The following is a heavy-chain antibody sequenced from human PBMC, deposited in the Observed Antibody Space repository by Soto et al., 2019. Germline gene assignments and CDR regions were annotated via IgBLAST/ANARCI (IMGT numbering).Heavy chain of an antibody. V-gene: IGHV4-4*02. D-gene: IGHD3-10*01. CDR2: VYSSGST. CDR3: ARHSGN. CDR1: GGSISSGNW. J-gene: IGHJ4*02. Sequence: QVQLQESGPGLVKPSGTLSLTCAVSGGSISSGNWWSWVRQPPGKGLEWIGEVYSSGSTNYNPSLKSRVTISLDKSKHQFSLKLTSVTAADTAVYYCARHSGNWGQGTLVTVSS.